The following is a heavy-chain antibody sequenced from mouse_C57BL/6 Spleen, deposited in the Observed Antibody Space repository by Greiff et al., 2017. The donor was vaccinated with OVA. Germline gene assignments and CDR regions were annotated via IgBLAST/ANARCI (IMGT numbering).Heavy chain of an antibody. Sequence: VKLMESGGGLVKPGGSLKLSCAASGFTFSSYAMSWVRQTPEKRLEWVATISDGGSYTYYPDNVKGRFTISRDNAKNNLYLQMSHRKSEDTTMYYCARGYHWGQGTTLTVPS. CDR3: ARGYH. J-gene: IGHJ2*01. V-gene: IGHV5-4*03. CDR1: GFTFSSYA. CDR2: ISDGGSYT.